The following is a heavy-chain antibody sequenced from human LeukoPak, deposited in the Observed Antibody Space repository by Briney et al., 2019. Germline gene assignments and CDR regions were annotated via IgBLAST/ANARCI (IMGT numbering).Heavy chain of an antibody. Sequence: ASVKVSCKPSGYTFTSYGISWVRQAPGQGLEWMGWISAYNGNTNYAQKFQGRVTMTRNASISTAYMELSSLRSEDTAVYYCAKIRISGWAGFDYWGQGTVVTVSS. J-gene: IGHJ4*02. CDR1: GYTFTSYG. D-gene: IGHD6-19*01. CDR2: ISAYNGNT. V-gene: IGHV1-18*04. CDR3: AKIRISGWAGFDY.